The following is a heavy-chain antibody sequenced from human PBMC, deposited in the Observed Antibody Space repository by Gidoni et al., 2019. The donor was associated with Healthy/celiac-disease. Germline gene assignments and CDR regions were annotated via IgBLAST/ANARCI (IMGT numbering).Heavy chain of an antibody. J-gene: IGHJ6*02. CDR1: GGSISSSY. CDR3: ARRPHSYMDV. CDR2: IYYSGGT. V-gene: IGHV4-59*08. Sequence: QVQLQESGPGLVKPSETLSLTCTLSGGSISSSYWSWIRQPPGQGLEWIGYIYYSGGTTYNPSLKSRVTISVDTSKNQFSLKLRSVTAADTAVYFCARRPHSYMDVWGQGTTVTVSS.